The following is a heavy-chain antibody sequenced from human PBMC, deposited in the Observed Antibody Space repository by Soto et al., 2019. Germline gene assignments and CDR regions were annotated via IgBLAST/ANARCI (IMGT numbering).Heavy chain of an antibody. CDR1: GDSIGTTHSY. J-gene: IGHJ4*02. CDR2: IHYSGST. V-gene: IGHV4-39*01. D-gene: IGHD2-8*01. CDR3: ARHEGNGNVWPLDY. Sequence: QVQLLESGPGLVKPSETLSLTCTVSGDSIGTTHSYWAWIRQSPGKGLEWIGNIHYSGSTYYMPSLRSRVTLSVDTSKNQCSLGLTSVTAEDTAVYYCARHEGNGNVWPLDYWGQGILVTVSS.